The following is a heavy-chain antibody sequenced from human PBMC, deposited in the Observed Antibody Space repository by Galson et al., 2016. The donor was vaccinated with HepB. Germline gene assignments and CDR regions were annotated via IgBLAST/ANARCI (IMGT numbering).Heavy chain of an antibody. CDR2: THYSGKT. J-gene: IGHJ3*02. V-gene: IGHV4-59*01. CDR1: GGSISSYY. CDR3: ARDLGYGAVDAFEI. Sequence: SETLSLTCTVSGGSISSYYWSWIRQPPGQGLEWIGYTHYSGKTNYNLSLKSRVTISLDASKRQFSLKLSSVTAADTAVYYCARDLGYGAVDAFEIWGQGTKVTVSS. D-gene: IGHD4/OR15-4a*01.